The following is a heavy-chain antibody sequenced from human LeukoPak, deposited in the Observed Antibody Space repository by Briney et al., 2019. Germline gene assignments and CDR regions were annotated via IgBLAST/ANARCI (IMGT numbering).Heavy chain of an antibody. CDR1: GFTVSNRY. J-gene: IGHJ2*01. CDR2: IYGDGST. V-gene: IGHV3-53*01. Sequence: GGSLRLSCGASGFTVSNRYMIWVRGAPGRGLEWVLVIYGDGSTNYADSVRGRFTTSRDNSQNTVYLQINSLRAEDTAVYYCATSSIEAAGNALSWYFDLWGRGALVTVSS. CDR3: ATSSIEAAGNALSWYFDL. D-gene: IGHD6-13*01.